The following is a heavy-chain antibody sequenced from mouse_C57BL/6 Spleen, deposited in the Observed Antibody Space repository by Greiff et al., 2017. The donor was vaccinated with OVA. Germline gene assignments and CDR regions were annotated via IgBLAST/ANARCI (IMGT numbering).Heavy chain of an antibody. CDR1: GYAFSSYW. CDR3: ARDYGSSHWYFDV. V-gene: IGHV1-80*01. D-gene: IGHD1-1*01. Sequence: LVEPGASVKISCKASGYAFSSYWMNWVKQRPGKGLEWIGQIYPGDGDTNYNGKFKGKATLTADKSSSTAYMQLSSLTSEDSAVYFCARDYGSSHWYFDVWGTGTTVTVSS. CDR2: IYPGDGDT. J-gene: IGHJ1*03.